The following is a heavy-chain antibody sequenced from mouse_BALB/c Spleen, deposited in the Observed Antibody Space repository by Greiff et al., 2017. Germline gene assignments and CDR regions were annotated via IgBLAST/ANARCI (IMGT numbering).Heavy chain of an antibody. CDR2: IWTGGGT. CDR3: VRDRYDRGNYAMDY. Sequence: VMLVESGPGLVAPSQSLSITCTVSGFSLTSYDISWIRQPPGKGLEWLGVIWTGGGTNYNSAFMSRLSISKDNSKSQVFLKMNSLQTDDTAIYYCVRDRYDRGNYAMDYWGQGTSVTVSS. D-gene: IGHD2-14*01. J-gene: IGHJ4*01. CDR1: GFSLTSYD. V-gene: IGHV2-9-2*01.